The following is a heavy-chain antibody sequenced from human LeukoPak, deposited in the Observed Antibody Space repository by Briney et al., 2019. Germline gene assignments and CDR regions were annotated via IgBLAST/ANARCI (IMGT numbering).Heavy chain of an antibody. CDR3: ARRVATTVTRGYSCHPMDV. J-gene: IGHJ6*03. CDR2: IAPSGGA. Sequence: SETPSLTCTASGASISTYYWSWIRQPPGEGLEWIAYIAPSGGAVYNPSLHSRLTVSVDTSKNQFSLKLNSVTAADTAVHYCARRVATTVTRGYSCHPMDVWGKGTTVSVSS. CDR1: GASISTYY. V-gene: IGHV4-4*09. D-gene: IGHD4-17*01.